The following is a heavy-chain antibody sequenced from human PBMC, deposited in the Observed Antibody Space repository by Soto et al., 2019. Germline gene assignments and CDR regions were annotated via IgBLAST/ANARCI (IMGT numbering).Heavy chain of an antibody. CDR2: IVVGSGNT. CDR3: AADPLGWELPSN. Sequence: SVKVSCKASGFTFTSSAMQWVRQARGQRLEWIGWIVVGSGNTNYAQKFQERVTITRDMSTSTAYMELSSLRSEDTAVYYCAADPLGWELPSNWGQGTLVTVSS. CDR1: GFTFTSSA. V-gene: IGHV1-58*02. D-gene: IGHD1-26*01. J-gene: IGHJ4*02.